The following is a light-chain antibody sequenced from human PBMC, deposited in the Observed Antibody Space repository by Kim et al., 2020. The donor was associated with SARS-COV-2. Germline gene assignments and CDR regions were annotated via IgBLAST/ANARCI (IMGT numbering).Light chain of an antibody. Sequence: ITLSCTGTSSDVGGYNYVSWYQQHPGKAPKVMIYDVSNRPPGVSNRFSGSKSGNTASLTISGLQAEDEADYYCSSYTRSSTNYVFGTGTKVTVL. V-gene: IGLV2-14*03. J-gene: IGLJ1*01. CDR2: DVS. CDR1: SSDVGGYNY. CDR3: SSYTRSSTNYV.